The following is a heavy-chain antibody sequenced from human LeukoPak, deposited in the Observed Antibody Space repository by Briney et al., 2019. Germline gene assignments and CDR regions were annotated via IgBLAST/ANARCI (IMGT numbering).Heavy chain of an antibody. J-gene: IGHJ4*02. V-gene: IGHV3-23*01. D-gene: IGHD4-17*01. CDR2: ISGSGGST. CDR3: AKDWGIYYGDYDGY. CDR1: GFTFSSYA. Sequence: GGSLRLSCAASGFTFSSYAMSWVRQAPGKGLEWVSAISGSGGSTYYADSVKGRFTIPRDNSKNTLYLQMNSLRAEDTAVYYCAKDWGIYYGDYDGYWGQGTLVTVSS.